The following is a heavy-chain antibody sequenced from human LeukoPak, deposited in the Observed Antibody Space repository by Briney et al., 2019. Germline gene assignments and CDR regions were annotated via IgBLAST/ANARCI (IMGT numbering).Heavy chain of an antibody. CDR1: GFTFIRNG. CDR3: ARDRPNYYGSDGHYYRRDGDY. J-gene: IGHJ4*02. Sequence: GGSLRLSCEASGFTFIRNGMHWVRQAPGKGLEWVAFLRYDGSNQYYADSVQGRFTISRDNSKNTLYLQMYSLRAEDTAVYYCARDRPNYYGSDGHYYRRDGDYWGRGTLVSVSS. D-gene: IGHD3-22*01. CDR2: LRYDGSNQ. V-gene: IGHV3-30*02.